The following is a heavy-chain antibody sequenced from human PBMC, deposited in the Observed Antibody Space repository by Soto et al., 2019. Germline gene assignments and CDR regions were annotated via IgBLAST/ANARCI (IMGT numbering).Heavy chain of an antibody. CDR3: TTDSYSPVSVFRFDY. CDR1: SFIFSNAW. J-gene: IGHJ4*01. Sequence: PEGGLRVTRGASSFIFSNAWINWVRQVPGKGLEWVGRIKSKINGGTADYAAPVQGRFAVSRDDSKNMVFLQMNSLKTEYTGIYYCTTDSYSPVSVFRFDYCG. CDR2: IKSKINGGTA. D-gene: IGHD1-26*01. V-gene: IGHV3-15*07.